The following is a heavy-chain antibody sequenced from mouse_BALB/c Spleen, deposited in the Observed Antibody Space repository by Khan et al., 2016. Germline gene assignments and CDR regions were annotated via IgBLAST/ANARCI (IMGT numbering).Heavy chain of an antibody. CDR3: ARNYYASSYYYAMAY. J-gene: IGHJ4*01. V-gene: IGHV2-2*02. Sequence: QVQLQQSGPGLVQPSQSLSITCTVSGFSLTSYGVHWVRQSPGKGLEWLGVIWSGGSTDYNAAFISRLSISKDNSKSPVFFKMNRLQATDTSIYYCARNYYASSYYYAMAYWGQGTSVTVSS. CDR2: IWSGGST. CDR1: GFSLTSYG. D-gene: IGHD1-1*01.